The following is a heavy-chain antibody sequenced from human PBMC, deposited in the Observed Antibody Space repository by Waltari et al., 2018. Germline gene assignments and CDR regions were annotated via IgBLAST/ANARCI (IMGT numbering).Heavy chain of an antibody. Sequence: QVQLVESGGGVVQPGRSLRLSCAASGFTFSSYAMHWVRQAPGKGLEWVAVISYDGSNKYYADSVKGRFTISRDNSKNTLYLQMNSLRAEDTAVYYCARARAPADGYNRYYYFDYWGQGTLVTVSS. CDR1: GFTFSSYA. D-gene: IGHD3-16*02. CDR2: ISYDGSNK. J-gene: IGHJ4*02. CDR3: ARARAPADGYNRYYYFDY. V-gene: IGHV3-30-3*01.